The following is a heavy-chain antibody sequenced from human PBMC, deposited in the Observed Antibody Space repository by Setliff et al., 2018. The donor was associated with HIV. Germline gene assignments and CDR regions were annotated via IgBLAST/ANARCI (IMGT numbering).Heavy chain of an antibody. J-gene: IGHJ6*02. D-gene: IGHD6-13*01. CDR1: GYSITTGYY. CDR3: ARGEGGSWLLYYGMDV. CDR2: INHGGDT. Sequence: SETLSLTCTVSGYSITTGYYWGWIRQSPGKGLEWIGEINHGGDTNYNPSLKSRVTISVGSSYNHFSLKLSSVTAADTAVYYCARGEGGSWLLYYGMDVWGQGTTVTVSS. V-gene: IGHV4-38-2*02.